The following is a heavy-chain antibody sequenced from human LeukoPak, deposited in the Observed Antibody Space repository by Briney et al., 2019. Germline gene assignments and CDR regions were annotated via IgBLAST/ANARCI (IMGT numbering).Heavy chain of an antibody. D-gene: IGHD1-26*01. CDR1: GFTFSSYA. Sequence: GGSLRLSCAASGFTFSSYAMSWVRQAPGKGLEWVSAISGSGGSTYYADSAKGRFTISRDKSKNTLYLQMNSLRAEDTAVYYCTTVSSGSLHAFDIWGQGTMVTVSS. V-gene: IGHV3-23*01. CDR3: TTVSSGSLHAFDI. J-gene: IGHJ3*02. CDR2: ISGSGGST.